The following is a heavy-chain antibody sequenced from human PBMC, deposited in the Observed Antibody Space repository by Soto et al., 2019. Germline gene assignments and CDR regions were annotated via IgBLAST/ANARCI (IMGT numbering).Heavy chain of an antibody. V-gene: IGHV4-4*02. J-gene: IGHJ6*02. CDR2: IYHSGST. D-gene: IGHD2-2*01. CDR1: WGSSSSSNG. CDR3: ARDIVVVPAAPNYYYYYGMDV. Sequence: SETMSLTYAVSWGSSSSSNGCSWVSQPPGKGLEWIGEIYHSGSTNYNPSLKSRVTISVDKSKNQFSLKLSSVTAADTAVYYCARDIVVVPAAPNYYYYYGMDVWGQGTTVTVSS.